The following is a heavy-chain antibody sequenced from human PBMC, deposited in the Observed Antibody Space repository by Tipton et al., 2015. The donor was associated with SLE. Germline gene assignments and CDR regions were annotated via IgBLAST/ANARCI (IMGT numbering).Heavy chain of an antibody. J-gene: IGHJ4*02. CDR1: GASIDRFY. CDR2: ISNGGYI. Sequence: TLSLTCSVSGASIDRFYWNWIRQTPGKGLEWIGYISNGGYINYKPSLKSRLTISRDTSKNQFSLRLSSVTAADTAIFYCASGTLEWSHEPDYWGQGTLVTVSS. CDR3: ASGTLEWSHEPDY. D-gene: IGHD3-3*01. V-gene: IGHV4-4*09.